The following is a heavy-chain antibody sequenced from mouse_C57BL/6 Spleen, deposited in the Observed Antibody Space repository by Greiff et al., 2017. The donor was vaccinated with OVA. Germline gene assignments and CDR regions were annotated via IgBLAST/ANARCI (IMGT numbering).Heavy chain of an antibody. CDR1: GYTFTDYN. D-gene: IGHD2-4*01. CDR3: ARGVYDDYDGGAWFAY. V-gene: IGHV1-22*01. J-gene: IGHJ3*01. CDR2: INPNNGGT. Sequence: VQLQQSGPELVKPGASVKMSCKASGYTFTDYNMHWVKQSHGKSLEWIGYINPNNGGTSYTQKFKGKATLTVNKSSSTAYMELRSLTSEDSAVYYCARGVYDDYDGGAWFAYWGQGTLVTVSA.